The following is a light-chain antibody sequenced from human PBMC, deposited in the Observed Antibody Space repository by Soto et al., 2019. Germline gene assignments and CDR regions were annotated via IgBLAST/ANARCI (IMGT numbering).Light chain of an antibody. Sequence: DIQMTQSPSSLSASVGDRVTITCRASQSISSYLNWYQQKPGKAPKLLIYAASSLQSGVPSRFSGSGSGTDFTLTISSLQPEDFATYYCQHVYSYFPSFGGGTRVEIK. V-gene: IGKV1-39*01. CDR1: QSISSY. CDR3: QHVYSYFPS. CDR2: AAS. J-gene: IGKJ2*03.